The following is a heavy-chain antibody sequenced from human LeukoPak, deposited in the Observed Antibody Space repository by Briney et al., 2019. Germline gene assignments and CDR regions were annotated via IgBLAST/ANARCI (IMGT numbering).Heavy chain of an antibody. D-gene: IGHD2-15*01. V-gene: IGHV3-30*04. CDR1: GFTFSSYA. CDR3: AREGGYCSGGSCYFDAFDI. J-gene: IGHJ3*02. CDR2: ISYDGSNK. Sequence: PGGSLRLSCAASGFTFSSYAMHWVRQAPGKGLEWEAVISYDGSNKYYVDSVKGRFTISRDNSKNTLYLQMNSLRAEDTAVYYCAREGGYCSGGSCYFDAFDIWGQGTMVTVSS.